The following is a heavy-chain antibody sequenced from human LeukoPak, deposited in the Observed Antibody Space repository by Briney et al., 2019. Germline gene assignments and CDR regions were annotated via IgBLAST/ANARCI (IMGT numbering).Heavy chain of an antibody. D-gene: IGHD1-1*01. CDR1: GGSISSGSYY. CDR3: ARDTKGRGYFDY. J-gene: IGHJ4*02. CDR2: IYTSGST. V-gene: IGHV4-61*02. Sequence: SETLSLTCTVSGGSISSGSYYWSWIRQPAGKGLEWIGRIYTSGSTNYNPSLKSRVTISVDTSKNQFSLKLSSVTAADTAVYYCARDTKGRGYFDYWGQGTLVTVSS.